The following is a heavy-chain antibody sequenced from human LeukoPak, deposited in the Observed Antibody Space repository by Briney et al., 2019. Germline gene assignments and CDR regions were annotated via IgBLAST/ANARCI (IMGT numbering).Heavy chain of an antibody. CDR1: GYTFTGYY. J-gene: IGHJ5*02. CDR3: ARYGVLLWFGEFTARNWFDP. V-gene: IGHV1-2*02. CDR2: INPNSGGT. D-gene: IGHD3-10*01. Sequence: ASVKVSCKASGYTFTGYYMHWVRQAPGQGLEWMGWINPNSGGTNYAQKFQGRVTMTRDTSISTAYMELSRLRSDDTAVYYCARYGVLLWFGEFTARNWFDPWGQGTLVTVAS.